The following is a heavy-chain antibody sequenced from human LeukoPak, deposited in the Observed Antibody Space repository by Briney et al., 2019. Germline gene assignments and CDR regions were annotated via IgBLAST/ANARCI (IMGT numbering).Heavy chain of an antibody. J-gene: IGHJ4*02. Sequence: PGGSLTLSCAASGFTFSSYDMRWVRHPTGNGLEWVSAIGHAGNTYYPRSAKGRFPISRENAKNPFSLQMNGLRAGDTTLYYCARSSSTGRGFDYWGQGTLVTVAS. CDR1: GFTFSSYD. CDR3: ARSSSTGRGFDY. D-gene: IGHD6-13*01. CDR2: IGHAGNT. V-gene: IGHV3-13*01.